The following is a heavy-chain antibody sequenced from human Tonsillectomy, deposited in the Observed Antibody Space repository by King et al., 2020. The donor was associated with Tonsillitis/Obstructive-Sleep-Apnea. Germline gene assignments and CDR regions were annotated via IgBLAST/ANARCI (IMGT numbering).Heavy chain of an antibody. J-gene: IGHJ4*02. CDR1: GFSVSTSGVG. V-gene: IGHV2-5*02. CDR2: IYWDDDK. D-gene: IGHD1-1*01. Sequence: ITLRESGPTLVKPTQTLTLTCTFSGFSVSTSGVGVGWIRQPPGQALEWLALIYWDDDKLYSPSLKSRLTITKDTSKNQVVLTMTNMDPVDTATYYCAHATTVAGLDYWGQGTLVTVSS. CDR3: AHATTVAGLDY.